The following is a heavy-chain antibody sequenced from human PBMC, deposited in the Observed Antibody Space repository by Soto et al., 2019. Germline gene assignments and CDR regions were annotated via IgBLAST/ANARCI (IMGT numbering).Heavy chain of an antibody. D-gene: IGHD5-12*01. V-gene: IGHV1-18*04. CDR1: GCTFTSYG. CDR3: ARDPGYSGYDWGLGYYYGMDV. CDR2: ISAYNGNT. Sequence: ASVKVSCKSSGCTFTSYGISWVRQAPGQGLEWMGWISAYNGNTNYAQKLQGRVTMTTDTSTSTAYMELRSLRSDDTAVYYCARDPGYSGYDWGLGYYYGMDVWGQGTTVTVSS. J-gene: IGHJ6*02.